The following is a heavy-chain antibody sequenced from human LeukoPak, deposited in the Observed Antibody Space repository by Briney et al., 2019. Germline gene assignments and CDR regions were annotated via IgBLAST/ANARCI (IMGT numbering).Heavy chain of an antibody. CDR3: AKAYASGTYYIDY. D-gene: IGHD3-10*01. J-gene: IGHJ4*02. CDR1: GFTFSSYA. Sequence: GGSLRLSCAASGFTFSSYAMNWVRQAPGKGLEWVSAICGSGGSTFYADSVRGRFTISRDNSKNTLYLQMNSLRAEDTALYYCAKAYASGTYYIDYWGQGTLVTVSS. CDR2: ICGSGGST. V-gene: IGHV3-23*01.